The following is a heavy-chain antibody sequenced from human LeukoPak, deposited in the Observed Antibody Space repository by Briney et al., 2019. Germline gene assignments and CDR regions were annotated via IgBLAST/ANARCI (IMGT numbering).Heavy chain of an antibody. CDR3: ARHALYGDLDY. V-gene: IGHV4-39*01. Sequence: SETLSLTCTVSGGSISSSSYYWGWIRQPPGKGLEWIGSIYYSGSTYYNPSLKSRVTISVDTSKNQFSLKLSSVTAADTAVYYCARHALYGDLDYWGQGTLVTVSS. CDR2: IYYSGST. D-gene: IGHD4-17*01. CDR1: GGSISSSSYY. J-gene: IGHJ4*02.